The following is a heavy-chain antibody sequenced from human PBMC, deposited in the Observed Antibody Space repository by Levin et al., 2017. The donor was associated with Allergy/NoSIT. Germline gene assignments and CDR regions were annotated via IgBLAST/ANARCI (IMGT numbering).Heavy chain of an antibody. J-gene: IGHJ4*02. CDR3: ARVVPAYSYDTKWLDF. V-gene: IGHV4-59*01. CDR1: GGSISPYY. Sequence: SQTLSLTCTVTGGSISPYYWSWLRQPPGKGLEWIGYIYYSGSTNYNPSLTSRVTISVDTSKNHFSLMLTSVTAADTAVYFCARVVPAYSYDTKWLDFWGQGTLVTVSS. D-gene: IGHD5-18*01. CDR2: IYYSGST.